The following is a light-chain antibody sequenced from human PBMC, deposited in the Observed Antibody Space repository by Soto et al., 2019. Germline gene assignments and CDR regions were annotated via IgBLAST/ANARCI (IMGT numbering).Light chain of an antibody. J-gene: IGKJ5*01. V-gene: IGKV1-39*01. CDR1: QSISSY. Sequence: DIQITQSPSTLSASVGHRVTITFRASQSISSYLNWYQQKPGKAPKLLIYAASSLQSGVPSSFSCSGSATDFTVTLCSLQPEDFPTYYCPQSFTTPPFGQGTRLEIK. CDR2: AAS. CDR3: PQSFTTPP.